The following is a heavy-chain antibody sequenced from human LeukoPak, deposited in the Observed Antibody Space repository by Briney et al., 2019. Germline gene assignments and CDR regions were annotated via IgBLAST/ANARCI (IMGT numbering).Heavy chain of an antibody. CDR2: IYTSGST. V-gene: IGHV4-4*07. J-gene: IGHJ3*02. D-gene: IGHD6-13*01. CDR1: GGSISSYY. Sequence: SETLSLTCTVSGGSISSYYWSWIRQPAGKGLEWIGRIYTSGSTNYNPSLKSRVTMSVDTSKNQFSLKLSSVTAADTAVYYCARARPNSSSRLDAFDIWGQGTMVTVSS. CDR3: ARARPNSSSRLDAFDI.